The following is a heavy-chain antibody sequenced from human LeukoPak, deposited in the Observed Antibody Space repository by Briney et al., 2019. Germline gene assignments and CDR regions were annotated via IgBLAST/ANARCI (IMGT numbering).Heavy chain of an antibody. Sequence: GGSLRLSCAVSEITLSNYGMSWVRQAPGKGLEWVAGISGSGGSTIYADSVKGRFTISRDNPKNTLYLQMNSLRAEDTAFYFCAKRGVVIRVFLVGFHKEAFYFESWGQGALVTVSS. CDR3: AKRGVVIRVFLVGFHKEAFYFES. CDR2: ISGSGGST. D-gene: IGHD3/OR15-3a*01. J-gene: IGHJ4*02. CDR1: EITLSNYG. V-gene: IGHV3-23*01.